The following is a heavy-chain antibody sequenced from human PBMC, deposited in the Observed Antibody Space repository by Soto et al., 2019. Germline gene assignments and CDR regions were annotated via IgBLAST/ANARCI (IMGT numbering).Heavy chain of an antibody. D-gene: IGHD6-19*01. J-gene: IGHJ3*02. CDR1: GYTFTSYD. CDR2: MNPNSGNT. Sequence: ASVKVSCKASGYTFTSYDINWVRQATGQGLELMGWMNPNSGNTGYAQKFQGRVTMTRNTSISTAYMELSSLRSEDTAVYYCARACIAVAGTDAFDIWGQGTMVTVSS. V-gene: IGHV1-8*01. CDR3: ARACIAVAGTDAFDI.